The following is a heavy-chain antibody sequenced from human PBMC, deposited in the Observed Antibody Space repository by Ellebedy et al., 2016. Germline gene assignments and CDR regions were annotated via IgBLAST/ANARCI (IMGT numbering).Heavy chain of an antibody. CDR1: GFTFNKYA. J-gene: IGHJ4*02. CDR3: ARTIASPHPYYFDF. CDR2: IGPPGGST. V-gene: IGHV3-23*01. Sequence: GGSLRLXCAASGFTFNKYAMSWVRQAPGKGLEWLASIGPPGGSTFHADSVAGRFTVSRDAATNTLHLQMNSLGVDDTASYHCARTIASPHPYYFDFWGRGTLVTVSS. D-gene: IGHD3-9*01.